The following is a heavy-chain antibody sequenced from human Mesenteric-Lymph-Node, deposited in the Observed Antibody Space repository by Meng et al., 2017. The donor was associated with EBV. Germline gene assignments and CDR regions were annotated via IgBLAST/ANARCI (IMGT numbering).Heavy chain of an antibody. CDR1: GGSFSGYS. CDR2: INHSGST. Sequence: QGQLQQSGERLLTPSETLSLTCAVYGGSFSGYSWSRIRQPPGKVLEWIGEINHSGSTNYNPSLKSRVTISVDTSKNQFSLKLSSVTAADTAVYYCARGMATIIWGQGTLVTVSS. V-gene: IGHV4-34*01. D-gene: IGHD5-24*01. J-gene: IGHJ4*02. CDR3: ARGMATII.